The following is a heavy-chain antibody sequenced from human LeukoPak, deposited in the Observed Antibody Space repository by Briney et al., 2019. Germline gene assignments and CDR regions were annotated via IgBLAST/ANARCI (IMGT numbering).Heavy chain of an antibody. Sequence: GESLKISCKGSGYSFTSYWIGWVRQMPGKGLEWMGIIYPGDSDTRYSPSVQGKVTISADKSISTAYLQWSSLKASDTAMYYCARQFVVVPAAPTDGFDYWGQGTLVTVSS. V-gene: IGHV5-51*01. CDR1: GYSFTSYW. D-gene: IGHD2-2*01. J-gene: IGHJ4*02. CDR2: IYPGDSDT. CDR3: ARQFVVVPAAPTDGFDY.